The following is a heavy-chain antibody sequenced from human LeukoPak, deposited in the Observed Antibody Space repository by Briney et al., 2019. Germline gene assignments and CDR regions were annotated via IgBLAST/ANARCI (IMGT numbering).Heavy chain of an antibody. D-gene: IGHD3-3*01. CDR1: GFTFSSYA. Sequence: GGSLRLSCAASGFTFSSYAMSWVRQAPGKGLEWVSAISGSGGSTYYADSVKGRFTISRGNSKNTLYLQMNSLRAEDTAVYYCAKDTTYDFWSGYSSFDYWGQGTLVTVSS. CDR3: AKDTTYDFWSGYSSFDY. V-gene: IGHV3-23*01. J-gene: IGHJ4*02. CDR2: ISGSGGST.